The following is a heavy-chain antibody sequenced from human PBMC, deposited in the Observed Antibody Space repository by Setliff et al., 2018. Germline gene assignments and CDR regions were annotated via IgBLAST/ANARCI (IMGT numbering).Heavy chain of an antibody. CDR1: GDSISSSNW. CDR3: ARSSYSGSYLNV. V-gene: IGHV4-4*02. Sequence: SETLSLTCAVSGDSISSSNWWNWVRQPPGKGLEWIGEIYHSGSTKYIPSLKSRVTISVDKSKNQFSLKLSSVTAADTAVYYCARSSYSGSYLNVWGQGTTVTVSS. CDR2: IYHSGST. J-gene: IGHJ6*02. D-gene: IGHD1-26*01.